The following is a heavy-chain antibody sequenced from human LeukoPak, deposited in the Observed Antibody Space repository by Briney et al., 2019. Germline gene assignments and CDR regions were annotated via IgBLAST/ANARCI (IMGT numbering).Heavy chain of an antibody. J-gene: IGHJ5*02. CDR1: GFTFSIYA. D-gene: IGHD6-19*01. CDR2: ISGTSGNT. V-gene: IGHV3-23*01. Sequence: PGGSLRLSCAASGFTFSIYAMSWVRQAPGKGLEWVSSISGTSGNTYYADSVKGRFAISRDNSKDTLYLQMNSLRAEDTAIYYCAKFRADSSGWFDPWGQGTLVAVSS. CDR3: AKFRADSSGWFDP.